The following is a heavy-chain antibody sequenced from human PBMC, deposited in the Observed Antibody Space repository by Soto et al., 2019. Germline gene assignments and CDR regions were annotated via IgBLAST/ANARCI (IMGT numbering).Heavy chain of an antibody. Sequence: GGSLRLSCAASGFMFSAYWMSWVRQAPGKGPEWVASIKYDGSEKYYVDSVKGRFTVSRDNAKNSLSMHLNSLRADDTAVYYCVRDVGPITIFGEALSGYFDSWGQGTLVTVSS. CDR1: GFMFSAYW. J-gene: IGHJ4*02. CDR2: IKYDGSEK. CDR3: VRDVGPITIFGEALSGYFDS. V-gene: IGHV3-7*03. D-gene: IGHD3-3*01.